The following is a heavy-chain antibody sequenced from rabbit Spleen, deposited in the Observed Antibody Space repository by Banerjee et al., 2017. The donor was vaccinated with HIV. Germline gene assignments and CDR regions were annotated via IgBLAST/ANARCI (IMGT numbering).Heavy chain of an antibody. CDR1: GFSFSGYG. D-gene: IGHD1-1*01. V-gene: IGHV1S7*01. CDR3: VRVWADTSGYYGYFDL. Sequence: QLVESGGGLVQPGDSLTLSCKISGFSFSGYGVTWVRQPPGKGLEWIGYIYPLFHITYYASWVNGRFTFSSDNAQTTVDLQLNSLTGADTATYFCVRVWADTSGYYGYFDLWGPGTLVTVS. J-gene: IGHJ4*01. CDR2: IYPLFHIT.